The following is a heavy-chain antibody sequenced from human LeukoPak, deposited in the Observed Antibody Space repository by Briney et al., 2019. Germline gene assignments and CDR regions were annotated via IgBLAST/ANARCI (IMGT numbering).Heavy chain of an antibody. CDR3: ARIPGGYSSNWYYFDY. Sequence: SETLSLTCTVSGGYISTYYWSWIRQPPGKGLEWIGYIYYSGSTNYNPSLKSRVTISVDASKNQFSLKLSSVTAADTAVYYCARIPGGYSSNWYYFDYWGQGTLVTVSS. CDR1: GGYISTYY. J-gene: IGHJ4*02. CDR2: IYYSGST. D-gene: IGHD6-13*01. V-gene: IGHV4-59*01.